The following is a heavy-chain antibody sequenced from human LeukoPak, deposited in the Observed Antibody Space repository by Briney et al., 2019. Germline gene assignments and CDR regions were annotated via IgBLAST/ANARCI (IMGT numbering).Heavy chain of an antibody. CDR3: ARVFRGGWYLSYFDY. V-gene: IGHV4-30-2*01. Sequence: PSQTLSLTCTVSGGSISSGGYYWSWIRQPPGKGLEWIGYIYHSGSTYYNPSLKSRVTISVDTSKNQFSLKLSSVTAADTAVYYCARVFRGGWYLSYFDYWGQGTLVTVSS. CDR1: GGSISSGGYY. CDR2: IYHSGST. J-gene: IGHJ4*02. D-gene: IGHD6-19*01.